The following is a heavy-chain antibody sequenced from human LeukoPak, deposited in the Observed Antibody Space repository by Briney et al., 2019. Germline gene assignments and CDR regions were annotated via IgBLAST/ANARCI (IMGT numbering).Heavy chain of an antibody. J-gene: IGHJ5*02. D-gene: IGHD3-10*01. CDR2: IYPGDSDT. Sequence: GESLKISCKGSGYSFTSYWIGWVRLMPGKGLEWMGIIYPGDSDTRYSPSFQGQVTISADKSISTAYLQWSSLKASDTAMYYCARRYYYGSGSYCFDPWGQGTLVTVSS. CDR1: GYSFTSYW. CDR3: ARRYYYGSGSYCFDP. V-gene: IGHV5-51*01.